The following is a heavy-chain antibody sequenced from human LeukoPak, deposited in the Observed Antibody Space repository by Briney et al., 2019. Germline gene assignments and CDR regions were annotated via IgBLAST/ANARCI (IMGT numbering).Heavy chain of an antibody. Sequence: PGGSRRLSCVGSGFDFNYYDLNWLRQAPGKGLEWLSSISSKSTYIQSAASTRGRFTISRDNAKGSVFLQMSSLRPEDTAIYYCARRGGLSSGRSFDHWGQGTLVTVSS. CDR1: GFDFNYYD. D-gene: IGHD3-16*01. CDR2: ISSKSTYI. J-gene: IGHJ4*02. CDR3: ARRGGLSSGRSFDH. V-gene: IGHV3-21*01.